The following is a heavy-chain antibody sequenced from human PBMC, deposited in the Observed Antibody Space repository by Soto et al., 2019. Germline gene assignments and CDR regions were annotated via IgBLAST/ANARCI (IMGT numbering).Heavy chain of an antibody. Sequence: PSETLSLTCTVSGDSISSSSYSWGWIRQPPGKGLEWIGHIYYSGSTYNNPSLKSRVTISVDESKNQFSLKLTSVTAADTAVYYCARLGAYYQSLDPWGPGTLVTVSS. CDR1: GDSISSSSYS. CDR3: ARLGAYYQSLDP. D-gene: IGHD2-21*01. J-gene: IGHJ5*02. V-gene: IGHV4-39*01. CDR2: IYYSGST.